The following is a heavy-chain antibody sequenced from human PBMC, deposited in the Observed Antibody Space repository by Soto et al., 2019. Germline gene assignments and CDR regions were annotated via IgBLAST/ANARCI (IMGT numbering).Heavy chain of an antibody. CDR1: GGSISSSSYY. D-gene: IGHD6-19*01. CDR3: ARRYSSGWSLFDY. CDR2: IYYSGST. J-gene: IGHJ4*02. V-gene: IGHV4-39*01. Sequence: PSETLSLTCTVSGGSISSSSYYWGWIRQPPGKGLEWIGSIYYSGSTYYNPSLKSRVTISVDTSKNQFSLKLSSVTAADTAVYYFARRYSSGWSLFDYWGQGTLVTVSS.